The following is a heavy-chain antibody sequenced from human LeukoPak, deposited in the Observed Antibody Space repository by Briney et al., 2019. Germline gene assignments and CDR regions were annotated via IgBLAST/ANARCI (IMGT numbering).Heavy chain of an antibody. CDR3: ARRISAAGDY. J-gene: IGHJ4*02. CDR2: INHSGST. D-gene: IGHD6-13*01. Sequence: SETLSLTCAVYGGSVSGYYWSWIRQPPGKGLEWIGEINHSGSTNYNPSLKSRATMSIDTSKNQFSLKLSSVTAADTAMYYCARRISAAGDYWGQGALVTVPS. CDR1: GGSVSGYY. V-gene: IGHV4-34*01.